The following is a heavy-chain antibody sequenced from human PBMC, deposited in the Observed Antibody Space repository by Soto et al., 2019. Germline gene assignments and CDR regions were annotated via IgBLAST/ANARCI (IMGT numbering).Heavy chain of an antibody. Sequence: SVKVSCKASGGTFSSYSIRWVRQAPGQGLEWMGGIIPIFGTANYAQKSQGRVTITADESTSTGYMELSSLRSEDTAVYYCARVQGGTRHYYYYYGMDVWGQGTTVTVSS. CDR3: ARVQGGTRHYYYYYGMDV. V-gene: IGHV1-69*13. CDR1: GGTFSSYS. J-gene: IGHJ6*02. D-gene: IGHD1-1*01. CDR2: IIPIFGTA.